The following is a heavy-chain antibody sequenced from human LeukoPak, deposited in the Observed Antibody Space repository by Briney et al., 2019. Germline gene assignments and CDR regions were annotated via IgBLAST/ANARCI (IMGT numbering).Heavy chain of an antibody. J-gene: IGHJ4*02. CDR1: GGTFSRYA. V-gene: IGHV1-46*01. CDR3: ARDHGSAYYRAPRH. CDR2: INPSGGST. Sequence: ASVKVSCKASGGTFSRYAISWVRQAPGQGLEWMGTINPSGGSTTYAQKFQGRVTMTRDTSTSTAYMELSSLRSEDTAVYYCARDHGSAYYRAPRHWGQGTLVTVSS. D-gene: IGHD3-10*01.